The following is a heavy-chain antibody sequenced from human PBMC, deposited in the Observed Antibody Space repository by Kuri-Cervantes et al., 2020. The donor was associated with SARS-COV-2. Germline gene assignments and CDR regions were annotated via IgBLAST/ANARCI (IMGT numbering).Heavy chain of an antibody. V-gene: IGHV3-23*01. Sequence: GGSLRLSCVASGFTFRSYAMNWVRQAPGKGLEWVATISGSGGRKYYSGAVYADSVNGRFTISRDNSKNTLYLQMNSLRGEDTAVYYCAKDQSLPIPGGAPIGFWGQGTLVTVSS. CDR2: ISGSGGRK. CDR3: AKDQSLPIPGGAPIGF. D-gene: IGHD1-14*01. J-gene: IGHJ4*02. CDR1: GFTFRSYA.